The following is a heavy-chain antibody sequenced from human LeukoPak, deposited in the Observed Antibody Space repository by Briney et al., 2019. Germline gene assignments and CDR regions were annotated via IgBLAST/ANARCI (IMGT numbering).Heavy chain of an antibody. Sequence: PSETLSLTCTVSGYSISSGCYWGWIRQPPGKGLEWIGSIYHSGSTYYNPSLKSRVTISVDMSKNQFSLKLSSVTAADTAVYYCAREGTTMIVVAPGPFDPWGQGTLVTVSS. J-gene: IGHJ5*02. D-gene: IGHD3-22*01. CDR1: GYSISSGCY. CDR3: AREGTTMIVVAPGPFDP. V-gene: IGHV4-38-2*02. CDR2: IYHSGST.